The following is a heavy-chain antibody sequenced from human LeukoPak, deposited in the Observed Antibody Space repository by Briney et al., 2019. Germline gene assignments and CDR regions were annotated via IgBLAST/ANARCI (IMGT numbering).Heavy chain of an antibody. CDR2: ISGSGGST. V-gene: IGHV3-23*01. Sequence: GGSLRLSCAASGFTFSSYAMSWVRQAPGKGLEWVSAISGSGGSTYYADSVKGRFTISRDNAKNSLFLQMNSLRDEDTAVYYCARARGYSSGSTTNDYWGQGTLVTVSS. J-gene: IGHJ4*02. CDR3: ARARGYSSGSTTNDY. D-gene: IGHD3-10*01. CDR1: GFTFSSYA.